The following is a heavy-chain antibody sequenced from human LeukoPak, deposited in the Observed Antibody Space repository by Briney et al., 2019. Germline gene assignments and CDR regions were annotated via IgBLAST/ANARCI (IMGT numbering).Heavy chain of an antibody. CDR2: INTSGGRT. J-gene: IGHJ6*03. Sequence: EASVKVSCKASGYTFTSYYMHWVRQAPGQGLEWMGIINTSGGRTSYAQKFQGRVTMTRDTSTSTAYMELSSLRSEDTAVYYCARAVYGVVPAAQLDYYYMDVWGKGTTVTVSS. CDR3: ARAVYGVVPAAQLDYYYMDV. V-gene: IGHV1-46*01. CDR1: GYTFTSYY. D-gene: IGHD2-2*01.